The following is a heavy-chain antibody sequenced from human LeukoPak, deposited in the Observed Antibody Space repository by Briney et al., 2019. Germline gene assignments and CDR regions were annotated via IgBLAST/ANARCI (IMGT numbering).Heavy chain of an antibody. D-gene: IGHD3-22*01. J-gene: IGHJ4*02. CDR3: ARERYIRRGVIVVVIDY. V-gene: IGHV1-69*13. CDR2: FIAIFGTA. Sequence: SVKVSCKASGGTFSSYAINWVRQAPGQGLEWMGGFIAIFGTANFAQKFQGRVTITADESTSTAFMYLNSLRSDDTAVYYCARERYIRRGVIVVVIDYWGQGTLVTVSS. CDR1: GGTFSSYA.